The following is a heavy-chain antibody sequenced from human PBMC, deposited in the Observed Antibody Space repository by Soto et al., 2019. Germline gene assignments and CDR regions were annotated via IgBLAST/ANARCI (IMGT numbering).Heavy chain of an antibody. CDR2: IDHSGST. Sequence: QVQLQQWGAGLLKPSETLSLTCGVYGGSFSGYYWSWIRQPQGKGLEWIGQIDHSGSTNYNPSLKSRVSISVDTSKRQFSLKLSFVTAADTAVYYCARRGGGNYPFYFDYWGQGALVTVSS. D-gene: IGHD1-26*01. CDR3: ARRGGGNYPFYFDY. CDR1: GGSFSGYY. V-gene: IGHV4-34*01. J-gene: IGHJ4*02.